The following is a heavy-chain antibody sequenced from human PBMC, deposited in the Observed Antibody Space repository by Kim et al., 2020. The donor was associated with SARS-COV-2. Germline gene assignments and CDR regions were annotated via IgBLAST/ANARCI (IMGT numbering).Heavy chain of an antibody. D-gene: IGHD5-12*01. J-gene: IGHJ4*02. CDR1: GFTFSSYA. CDR3: ARDQKEMATISGLDY. V-gene: IGHV3-23*01. Sequence: GGSLRLSCAASGFTFSSYAMSWVRQAPGKGLEWVSAISGSGGSTYYADSVKGRFTISRDNSKNTLYLQMNSLRAEDTAVYYCARDQKEMATISGLDYWGQGTLVTVSS. CDR2: ISGSGGST.